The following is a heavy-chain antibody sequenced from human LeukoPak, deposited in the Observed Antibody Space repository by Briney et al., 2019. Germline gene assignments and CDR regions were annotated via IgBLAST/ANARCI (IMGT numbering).Heavy chain of an antibody. V-gene: IGHV1-2*02. D-gene: IGHD3-22*01. CDR1: GYTFTGYY. Sequence: ASVKVSCKASGYTFTGYYMHWVRQAPGQGLEWMGWINPNSGGTNYAQKFQGRVTMTRDTSISTAYMELSRLRSDDTAVYYCARESMYYYDSSGYYSDWGQGTLVTVSS. CDR2: INPNSGGT. J-gene: IGHJ4*02. CDR3: ARESMYYYDSSGYYSD.